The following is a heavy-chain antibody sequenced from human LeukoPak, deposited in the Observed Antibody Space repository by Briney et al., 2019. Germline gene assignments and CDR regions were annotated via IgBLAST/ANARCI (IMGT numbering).Heavy chain of an antibody. J-gene: IGHJ4*02. V-gene: IGHV3-21*01. D-gene: IGHD3-22*01. Sequence: GGSLRLSCAASGFTFSSYSFNWVRQAPGKGLEWVSSVNTVSSYIYYADSVRGRFAISRDNADKSVYLQMNGLRAEDTAVYYCARLRRNSDKSGYYYYYDYWGQGTLVTVSS. CDR2: VNTVSSYI. CDR1: GFTFSSYS. CDR3: ARLRRNSDKSGYYYYYDY.